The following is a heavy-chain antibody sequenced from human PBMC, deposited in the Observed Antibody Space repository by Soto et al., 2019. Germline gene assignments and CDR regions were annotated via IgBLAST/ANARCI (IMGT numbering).Heavy chain of an antibody. CDR1: GFTFGSYA. V-gene: IGHV3-23*01. D-gene: IGHD2-15*01. CDR2: ISGSGANT. CDR3: AQDRGLGGGSCYNS. J-gene: IGHJ4*02. Sequence: EVQLLESGGGLVQPGGSLRLSCAASGFTFGSYAMGWVRQAPGKGLEWVSAISGSGANTYYADSVRGRFTISRDNSNNTLYLQMNSLRVEDTAVYYCAQDRGLGGGSCYNSWGQGILVTVSS.